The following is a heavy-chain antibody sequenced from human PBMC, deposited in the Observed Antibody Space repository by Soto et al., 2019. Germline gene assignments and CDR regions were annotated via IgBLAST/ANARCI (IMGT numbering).Heavy chain of an antibody. CDR3: ARDVTTTALMDV. CDR1: GFTFSDYY. D-gene: IGHD4-17*01. Sequence: PGGSLRLSCAASGFTFSDYYMTWIRQAPGKGLEWVSYISSSGSTIFYADSVKGRFTISRDNAKNSLYLQMNSLRAEDTAVYYCARDVTTTALMDVWGQGTTVTVSS. V-gene: IGHV3-11*01. CDR2: ISSSGSTI. J-gene: IGHJ6*02.